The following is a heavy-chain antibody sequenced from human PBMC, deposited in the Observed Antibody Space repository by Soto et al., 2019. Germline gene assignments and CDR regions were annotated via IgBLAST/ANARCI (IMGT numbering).Heavy chain of an antibody. CDR1: GYTFTSYD. V-gene: IGHV1-8*01. J-gene: IGHJ6*02. D-gene: IGHD3-3*01. CDR2: MNPNSGNT. CDR3: ARDHQPSGYYFGDYHYYYGMDV. Sequence: ASVKVSCKASGYTFTSYDINWVRRATGQGLEWMGWMNPNSGNTGYAQKFQGRVTMTRNTSISTAYMELSSLRSEDTAVYYCARDHQPSGYYFGDYHYYYGMDVWGQGTTVTVSS.